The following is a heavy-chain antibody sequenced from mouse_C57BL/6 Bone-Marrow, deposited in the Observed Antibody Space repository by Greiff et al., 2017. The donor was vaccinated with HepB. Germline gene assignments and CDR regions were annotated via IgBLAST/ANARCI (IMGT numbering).Heavy chain of an antibody. V-gene: IGHV1-18*01. CDR1: GYTFTDYN. D-gene: IGHD2-12*01. CDR3: ASTPYYSPRAMDY. CDR2: INPNNGGT. Sequence: EVQLQQSGPELVKPGASVKIPCKASGYTFTDYNMDWVKQSHGKSLEWIGDINPNNGGTIYNQKFKGKATLTIDKSSSTAYMELRSLTSEDTAVYYCASTPYYSPRAMDYWGQGTSVTVSS. J-gene: IGHJ4*01.